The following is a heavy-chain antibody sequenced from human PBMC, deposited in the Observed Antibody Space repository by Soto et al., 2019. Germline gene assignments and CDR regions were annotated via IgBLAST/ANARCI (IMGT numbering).Heavy chain of an antibody. CDR2: IKQDGSEK. CDR3: AREAFLDSGWLYFDY. Sequence: GGSLRLSCAASGFTFSSYWMSWVRQAPGKGLEWVANIKQDGSEKYYVDSVKGRFTISRDNAKNSLYLQMNSLRAEDTAVYYCAREAFLDSGWLYFDYWGQGTLVTVSS. V-gene: IGHV3-7*05. CDR1: GFTFSSYW. D-gene: IGHD6-19*01. J-gene: IGHJ4*02.